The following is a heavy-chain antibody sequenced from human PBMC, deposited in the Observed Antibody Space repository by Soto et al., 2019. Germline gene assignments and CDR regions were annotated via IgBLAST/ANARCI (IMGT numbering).Heavy chain of an antibody. V-gene: IGHV4-31*03. CDR3: ARDTPRGYSYGSFDY. D-gene: IGHD5-18*01. CDR2: IYYSGST. Sequence: SETLSLTCTVSGGSISSGGYYWSWVRQHPGKGLEWIGYIYYSGSTYYNPSLKSRVTISVDTSKNQFSLKLSSVTAADTAVYYCARDTPRGYSYGSFDYWGQGTLVTVSS. J-gene: IGHJ4*02. CDR1: GGSISSGGYY.